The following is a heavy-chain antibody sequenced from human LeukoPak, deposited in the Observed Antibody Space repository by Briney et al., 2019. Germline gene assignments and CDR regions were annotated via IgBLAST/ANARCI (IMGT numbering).Heavy chain of an antibody. Sequence: PGRSPRLSCAASGLTFSRSAMHWVRQAPGKGLEWVAVISYDGTNKYYEDSVKGRFTISRDSSKSTLYLQMNSLRAEDTAVYYCAKGSSTGRWVQLELDAFDIWGQGTMVTVSS. D-gene: IGHD5-24*01. V-gene: IGHV3-30*18. CDR1: GLTFSRSA. CDR2: ISYDGTNK. CDR3: AKGSSTGRWVQLELDAFDI. J-gene: IGHJ3*02.